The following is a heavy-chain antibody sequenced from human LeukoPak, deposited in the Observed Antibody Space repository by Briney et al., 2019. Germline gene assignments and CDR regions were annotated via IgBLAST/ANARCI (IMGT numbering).Heavy chain of an antibody. CDR1: GFTFSSYN. CDR2: LSNGGGYM. D-gene: IGHD6-19*01. V-gene: IGHV3-21*01. J-gene: IGHJ6*02. CDR3: AKDQFPIAVAGTFDGMDV. Sequence: GGSLRLSCAASGFTFSSYNMNWVRQAPGKGLEWVSSLSNGGGYMYYADSVQGRFTISRDNSKNTLYLQMNSLRPEDTAVYYCAKDQFPIAVAGTFDGMDVWGQGTTVTVSS.